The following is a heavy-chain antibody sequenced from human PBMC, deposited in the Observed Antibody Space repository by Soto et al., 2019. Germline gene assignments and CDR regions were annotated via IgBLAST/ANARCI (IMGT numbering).Heavy chain of an antibody. D-gene: IGHD2-21*02. Sequence: SVKVSCKASGGTFSSYAISWVRQAPGQGLEWMGGIIPIFGTANYAQKFQGRVTITADEFTSTAYMELSSLRSEDTAVYYCARVGLAYCGGDCYPDAFDIWGQGTMVTVSS. V-gene: IGHV1-69*13. CDR3: ARVGLAYCGGDCYPDAFDI. CDR2: IIPIFGTA. CDR1: GGTFSSYA. J-gene: IGHJ3*02.